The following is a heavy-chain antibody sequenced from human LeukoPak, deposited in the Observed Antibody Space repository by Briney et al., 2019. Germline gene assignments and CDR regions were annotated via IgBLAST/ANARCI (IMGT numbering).Heavy chain of an antibody. J-gene: IGHJ6*03. CDR1: TFTFSDYW. V-gene: IGHV3-74*01. D-gene: IGHD6-25*01. Sequence: PGGSLRLSCAASTFTFSDYWMHWVRQAPGKGLVWVSRISDDGSSTTYADSVRGRFTISRDNAKNSLYLQMNSLRAEDTAVYYCASAATYGSRLYYYYYMDVWGKGTTVTVSS. CDR3: ASAATYGSRLYYYYYMDV. CDR2: ISDDGSST.